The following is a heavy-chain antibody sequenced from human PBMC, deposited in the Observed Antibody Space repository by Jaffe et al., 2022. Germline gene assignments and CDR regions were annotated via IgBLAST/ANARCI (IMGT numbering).Heavy chain of an antibody. Sequence: EVQLVESGGGLVQPGGSLRLSCAASGFTFSSYEMNWVRQAPGKGLEWVSYISSSGSTIYYADSVKGRFTISRDNAKNSLYLQMNSLRAEDTAVYYCARGMAAGTDWYFDLWGRGTLVTVSS. CDR3: ARGMAAGTDWYFDL. J-gene: IGHJ2*01. CDR1: GFTFSSYE. CDR2: ISSSGSTI. V-gene: IGHV3-48*03. D-gene: IGHD6-13*01.